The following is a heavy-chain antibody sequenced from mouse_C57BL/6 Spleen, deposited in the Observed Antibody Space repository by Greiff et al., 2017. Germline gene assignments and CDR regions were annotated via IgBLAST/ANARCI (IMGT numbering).Heavy chain of an antibody. CDR2: IWSDGST. J-gene: IGHJ4*01. D-gene: IGHD1-1*01. V-gene: IGHV2-6*03. Sequence: VKLQESGPGLVAPSQSLSITCTVSGFSLTSYGVHWVRQPPGKGLEWLVVIWSDGSTTYNSALKSRLSISKDNSKSQVFLKMNSLQTDDTGMYYCAREGYYYGSIYAMDYWGQGTSVTVSS. CDR3: AREGYYYGSIYAMDY. CDR1: GFSLTSYG.